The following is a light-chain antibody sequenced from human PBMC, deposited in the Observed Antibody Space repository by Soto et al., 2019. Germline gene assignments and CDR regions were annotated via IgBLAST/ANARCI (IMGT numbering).Light chain of an antibody. J-gene: IGKJ1*01. V-gene: IGKV3-20*01. Sequence: EIVLTQSPGTLSLSPGERATLSCRASQSVSSNKLAWNQQKPGQAPRLLISGASSRATGILDRFSGSGSVTVFTFTISSLEPEDFAVYYCQQYDSSFRTFGQGTKVDIK. CDR1: QSVSSNK. CDR3: QQYDSSFRT. CDR2: GAS.